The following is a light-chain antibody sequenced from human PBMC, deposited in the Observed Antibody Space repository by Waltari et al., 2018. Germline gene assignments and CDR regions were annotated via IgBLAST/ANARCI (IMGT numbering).Light chain of an antibody. J-gene: IGKJ2*01. Sequence: EIVMTQSPATLSVSPGDRATLSCRASQSISSNLAWYQQKPGQAPRPLIYDASSRGTGIPARFSGSGYGTDFTLSISSVQSEDFAVYYCQHYNNWPPSITFGQGTKLEIK. CDR1: QSISSN. V-gene: IGKV3D-15*01. CDR3: QHYNNWPPSIT. CDR2: DAS.